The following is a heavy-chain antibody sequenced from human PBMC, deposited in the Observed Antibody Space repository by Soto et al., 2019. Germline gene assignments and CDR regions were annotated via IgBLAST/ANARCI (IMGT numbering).Heavy chain of an antibody. J-gene: IGHJ5*02. CDR2: MNPNSGNT. Sequence: GASVKVSCKASGYTFTSYDINWVRQATGQGLEWMGWMNPNSGNTGYAQKFQGRVTMTRNTSISTAYMELSSLRSEDTAVYYCARGRGYCSGGSCYFRRIWFDPWGQGTLVTVSS. V-gene: IGHV1-8*01. CDR3: ARGRGYCSGGSCYFRRIWFDP. CDR1: GYTFTSYD. D-gene: IGHD2-15*01.